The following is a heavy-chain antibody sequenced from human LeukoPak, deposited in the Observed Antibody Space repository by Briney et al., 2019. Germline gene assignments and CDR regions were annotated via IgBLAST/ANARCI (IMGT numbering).Heavy chain of an antibody. CDR1: GFTFSSYA. Sequence: GGSLRLSCAASGFTFSSYAMHWVRQAPGKGLEWVAVISYDGSNKYYADSVKGRFTISRDNSKNTLYLQMNSLRAEDTAVYYCAREGGLGSFDPRGQGTLVTVFS. CDR3: AREGGLGSFDP. D-gene: IGHD3-16*01. J-gene: IGHJ5*02. CDR2: ISYDGSNK. V-gene: IGHV3-30*14.